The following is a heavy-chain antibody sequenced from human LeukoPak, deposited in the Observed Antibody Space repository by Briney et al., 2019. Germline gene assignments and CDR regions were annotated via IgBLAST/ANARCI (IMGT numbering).Heavy chain of an antibody. D-gene: IGHD6-6*01. CDR3: ARDRMYSSSNEDYFDY. V-gene: IGHV4-39*07. Sequence: SETLSLTCTVSGGSITSSSYYWGWIRQPPGKGLEWIGSIYHSGSTYYNPSLKSRVTISVDTSKNQFSLKLSSVTAADTAVYYCARDRMYSSSNEDYFDYWGQGTLVTVSS. CDR2: IYHSGST. CDR1: GGSITSSSYY. J-gene: IGHJ4*02.